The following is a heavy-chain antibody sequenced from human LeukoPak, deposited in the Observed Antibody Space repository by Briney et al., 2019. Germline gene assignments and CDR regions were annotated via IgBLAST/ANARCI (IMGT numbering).Heavy chain of an antibody. CDR3: ARASAVRGPWYFDY. V-gene: IGHV1-2*04. D-gene: IGHD3-10*01. CDR1: GYTFTGYY. CDR2: INPNSGGT. J-gene: IGHJ4*02. Sequence: EASVKVSCKASGYTFTGYYMHWVRQAPGQGLEWMGWINPNSGGTNYAQKFQGWVTMTRDTSISTAYMELSRLRSDDTAVYYCARASAVRGPWYFDYWGQGTLVTVSS.